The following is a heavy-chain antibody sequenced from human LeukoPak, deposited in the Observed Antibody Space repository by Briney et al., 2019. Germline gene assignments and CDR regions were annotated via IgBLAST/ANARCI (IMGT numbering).Heavy chain of an antibody. Sequence: GGSLRLSCAGSGFTLSNYSMNWVRQAPGEGLEWISYISKNGGIIYYADSVKGRFTVSRDRASDSVYLQMNSPRVEDTAVYYCALGYCSGGRCYHDAFDLWGQGTAVAVSS. J-gene: IGHJ3*01. CDR1: GFTLSNYS. D-gene: IGHD2-15*01. V-gene: IGHV3-48*01. CDR3: ALGYCSGGRCYHDAFDL. CDR2: ISKNGGII.